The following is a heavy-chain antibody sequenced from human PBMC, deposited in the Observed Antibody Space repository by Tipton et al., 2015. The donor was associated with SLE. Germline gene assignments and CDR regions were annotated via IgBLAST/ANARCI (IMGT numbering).Heavy chain of an antibody. CDR1: GFTFSIYS. CDR3: ARDNGYYSLDY. J-gene: IGHJ4*02. CDR2: ISQDGSEK. D-gene: IGHD3-22*01. Sequence: LSLTCAASGFTFSIYSMTWVRQAPGKGLEWVATISQDGSEKYSVDSVKGRFTISRGDGETSLYLQMESLRVEDTAVYYCARDNGYYSLDYWGQGALVTVSS. V-gene: IGHV3-7*01.